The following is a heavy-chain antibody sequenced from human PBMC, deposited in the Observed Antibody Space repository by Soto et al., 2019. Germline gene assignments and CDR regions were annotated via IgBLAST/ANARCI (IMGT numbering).Heavy chain of an antibody. CDR3: AKSQLVVITDYFDY. V-gene: IGHV3-30*18. Sequence: GGSLRLSCAASGFTFSSYGMHWVRQAPGKGLEWVAVISYDGSNKYYADSVKGRFTISRDNSKNTLYLQMNSLRAEDTAVYYCAKSQLVVITDYFDYWGQGTLVTV. CDR1: GFTFSSYG. D-gene: IGHD3-22*01. CDR2: ISYDGSNK. J-gene: IGHJ4*02.